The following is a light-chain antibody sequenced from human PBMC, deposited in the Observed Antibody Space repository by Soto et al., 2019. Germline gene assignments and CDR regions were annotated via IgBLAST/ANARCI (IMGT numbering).Light chain of an antibody. CDR2: GAS. Sequence: EIVLTQSPGPLSLSPGERATLSCRASQSVSSSYFAWYQQKPGQAPRLLIYGASGRATGIPDRCSGSGSGTAFTLTISRLEPEDVAVYYCQQYGSSPTFGPGTKVDIK. CDR1: QSVSSSY. CDR3: QQYGSSPT. V-gene: IGKV3-20*01. J-gene: IGKJ3*01.